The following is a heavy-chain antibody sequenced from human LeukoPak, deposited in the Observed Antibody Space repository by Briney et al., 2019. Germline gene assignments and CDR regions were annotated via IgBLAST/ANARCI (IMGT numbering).Heavy chain of an antibody. CDR3: ARDTSGYKGPHFDY. J-gene: IGHJ4*02. CDR1: GGSISSGGYY. Sequence: SETLSLTCTVSGGSISSGGYYWSWIRQHPGKGLEWIGYIYYSGSTYYNPSLKSRVTISVDTSKNQFSLKLSSVTAADTAVYYCARDTSGYKGPHFDYWGQGTLVTVSS. D-gene: IGHD3-3*01. V-gene: IGHV4-31*03. CDR2: IYYSGST.